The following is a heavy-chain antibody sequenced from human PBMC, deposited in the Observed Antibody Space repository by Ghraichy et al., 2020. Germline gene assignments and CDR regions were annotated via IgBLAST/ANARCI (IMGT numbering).Heavy chain of an antibody. CDR3: AKEDYSNDFDY. CDR2: ISDSGGST. J-gene: IGHJ4*02. D-gene: IGHD4-11*01. Sequence: GESLRLSCTASGFTFSNYAMNWVRQAPGKGLEWVSAISDSGGSTYYADSVKGRFTISRDNSKNTMSLQINSLRAEDTAIYYCAKEDYSNDFDYWGQGTLVTVSS. CDR1: GFTFSNYA. V-gene: IGHV3-23*01.